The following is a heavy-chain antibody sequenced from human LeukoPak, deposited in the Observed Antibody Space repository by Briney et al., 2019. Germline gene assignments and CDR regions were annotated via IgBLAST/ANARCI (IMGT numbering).Heavy chain of an antibody. CDR1: GGSISSRNW. D-gene: IGHD2-15*01. V-gene: IGHV4-4*02. J-gene: IGHJ4*02. CDR2: IFHSGSI. CDR3: AREAGDYSRGFDY. Sequence: SKTLSLTCAVSGGSISSRNWWSWVRQPPGKGLEWIGEIFHSGSINYNPSLKSRLSISVDKSKNEFSLKLTSVTAADTAVYYCAREAGDYSRGFDYWGQGTLVTVSS.